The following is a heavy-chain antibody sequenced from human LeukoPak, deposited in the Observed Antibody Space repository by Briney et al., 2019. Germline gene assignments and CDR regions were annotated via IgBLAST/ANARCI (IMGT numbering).Heavy chain of an antibody. V-gene: IGHV4-39*01. CDR2: IYYSGST. D-gene: IGHD4-11*01. Sequence: SETLSLTCTVSGGSISSTSFHWGWIRQPPGKGLEWIGSIYYSGSTYYNPSLKSRVTISVDTSKNQFSLKLSSVTAADTAVYYCARLLGSDSKVDYWGQGNLVTVSS. CDR1: GGSISSTSFH. CDR3: ARLLGSDSKVDY. J-gene: IGHJ4*02.